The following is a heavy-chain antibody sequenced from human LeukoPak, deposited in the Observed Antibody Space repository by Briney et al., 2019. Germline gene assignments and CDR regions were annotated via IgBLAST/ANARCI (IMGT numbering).Heavy chain of an antibody. CDR1: GFTFDDYA. V-gene: IGHV3-9*01. J-gene: IGHJ6*02. CDR2: IIWNSGSI. D-gene: IGHD6-19*01. CDR3: AKDTGSGWYHYYYGMDV. Sequence: LSGGSLRLSCAASGFTFDDYAMHWVRQAPGKGLKWVSGIIWNSGSIGYADSVKGRFTISRDNAKNSLYLQMNSLRAEDTALYYCAKDTGSGWYHYYYGMDVWGQGTTVTVSS.